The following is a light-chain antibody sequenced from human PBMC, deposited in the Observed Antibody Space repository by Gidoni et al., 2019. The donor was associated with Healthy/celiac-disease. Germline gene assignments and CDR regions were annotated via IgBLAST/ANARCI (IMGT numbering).Light chain of an antibody. CDR3: QQSYSTPLT. J-gene: IGKJ4*01. CDR1: QSISSY. Sequence: DIQMTQSPSSLSASVGDRVTITCRASQSISSYLNWYQQKPGKAPKHLIYAASSLQSGVPSRFSGSGSGTDFPLTISSLQPAAFATYYCQQSYSTPLTFXGXTKVELK. V-gene: IGKV1-39*01. CDR2: AAS.